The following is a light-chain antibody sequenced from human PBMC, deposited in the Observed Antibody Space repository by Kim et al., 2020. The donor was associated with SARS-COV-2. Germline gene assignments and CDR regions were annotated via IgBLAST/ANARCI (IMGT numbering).Light chain of an antibody. CDR3: QSYDNINRHCV. CDR1: SGTIDSNF. Sequence: NFMLTQPHSVSESPGKTVTISCTRSSGTIDSNFVQWYRQRPDSAPTTMIYEDIKRPSGVPDRFSGSSNISSNSASLTISGLKTEDEADYYCQSYDNINRHCVFGGGTQLTVL. CDR2: EDI. J-gene: IGLJ3*02. V-gene: IGLV6-57*03.